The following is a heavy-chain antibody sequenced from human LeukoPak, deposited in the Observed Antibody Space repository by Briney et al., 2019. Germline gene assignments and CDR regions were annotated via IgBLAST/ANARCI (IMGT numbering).Heavy chain of an antibody. V-gene: IGHV4-31*03. CDR3: ASCGGGTIL. CDR2: IYYSGSA. D-gene: IGHD3-9*01. J-gene: IGHJ4*02. Sequence: SQTLSLTCTVSGGSINSGGYYWNWIRQHPGKGLEWIGYIYYSGSAYYNPSLKSRLTISIDTSKNQFSLKLSSVTAADTAIYYCASCGGGTILWGQGTLVTVSS. CDR1: GGSINSGGYY.